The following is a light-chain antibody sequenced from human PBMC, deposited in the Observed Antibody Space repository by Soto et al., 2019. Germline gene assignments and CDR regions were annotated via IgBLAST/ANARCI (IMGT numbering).Light chain of an antibody. V-gene: IGKV1-5*01. CDR2: DAS. J-gene: IGKJ1*01. CDR1: QSISSW. CDR3: QQYNSYSWT. Sequence: DIQMPQSPSTLSASVGDRVTITCRASQSISSWLAWYQQKPGKAPKLLIYDASSLESGVTTRFSGSGSGTEFTLTISSLQPDDFATYYCQQYNSYSWTFGQGTKVEIK.